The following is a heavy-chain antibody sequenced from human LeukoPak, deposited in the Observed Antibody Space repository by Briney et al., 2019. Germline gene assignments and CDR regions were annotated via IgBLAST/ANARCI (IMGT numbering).Heavy chain of an antibody. CDR2: IYYSGST. J-gene: IGHJ4*02. D-gene: IGHD2-2*01. V-gene: IGHV4-31*03. CDR3: ARNWASSGYCSSTSCSDY. Sequence: SETLSLTCTVSGGSISSGGYYWSWIRQHPGKGLEWIGYIYYSGSTYYNPSLKSRVTISVDTSKNQFSLKLSSVTAADTAVYYCARNWASSGYCSSTSCSDYWGQGTLVTVSS. CDR1: GGSISSGGYY.